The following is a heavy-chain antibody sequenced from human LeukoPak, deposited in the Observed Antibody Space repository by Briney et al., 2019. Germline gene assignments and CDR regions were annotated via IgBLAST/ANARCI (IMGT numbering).Heavy chain of an antibody. CDR3: ARGGRGGWTELQPDY. V-gene: IGHV3-30*04. CDR1: RFTFSNYA. D-gene: IGHD3-16*01. J-gene: IGHJ4*02. Sequence: PGGSLRLSCTASRFTFSNYAMHWVRQAPGKGLEWVAVMSYDGSYESYADSVKGRLTISRNNSKNTLYLQMNTLRGEDTALYYCARGGRGGWTELQPDYWGQGTLVTVSS. CDR2: MSYDGSYE.